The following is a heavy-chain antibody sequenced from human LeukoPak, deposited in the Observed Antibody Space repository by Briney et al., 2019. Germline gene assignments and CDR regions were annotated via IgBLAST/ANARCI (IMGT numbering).Heavy chain of an antibody. CDR1: GGSFSGYY. CDR3: ARGIPSPRRNKYYFDY. J-gene: IGHJ4*02. V-gene: IGHV4-34*01. CDR2: INHSGST. Sequence: SETLSLTCAVYGGSFSGYYWSWIRQPPGKGLEWIGEINHSGSTNYNPSLKSRVTISVDTSKNQFSLKLSSVTAADTAVYYSARGIPSPRRNKYYFDYWGQGTLVTVSS.